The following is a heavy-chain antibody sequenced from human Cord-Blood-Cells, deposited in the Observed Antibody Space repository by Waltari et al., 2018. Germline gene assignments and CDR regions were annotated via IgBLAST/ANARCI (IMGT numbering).Heavy chain of an antibody. V-gene: IGHV4-39*07. CDR1: GGPISSSSYY. D-gene: IGHD3-9*01. Sequence: QLQLQESGPGLVKPSETLSLTCTVSGGPISSSSYYWGWIRQPPGKGLEWIGSIYYSGSTYYNPSLKSRVTISVDTSKNQFSLKLSSVTAADTAVYYCARHDYDWGYFDYWGQGTLVTVSS. CDR3: ARHDYDWGYFDY. J-gene: IGHJ4*02. CDR2: IYYSGST.